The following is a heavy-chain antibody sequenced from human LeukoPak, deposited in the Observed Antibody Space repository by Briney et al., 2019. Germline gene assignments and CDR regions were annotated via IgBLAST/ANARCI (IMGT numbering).Heavy chain of an antibody. V-gene: IGHV4-59*08. CDR3: GRFTGDYYYGMDV. CDR1: GGPISSYY. J-gene: IGHJ6*02. D-gene: IGHD1-14*01. CDR2: IYYSGST. Sequence: SETLSLTCTVSGGPISSYYWNWIRQPPGKGLEWIGYIYYSGSTNYNPSLKSRVTISVDTSKNQFSLKLSSVTAADTAVYYCGRFTGDYYYGMDVWGQGTTVTVSS.